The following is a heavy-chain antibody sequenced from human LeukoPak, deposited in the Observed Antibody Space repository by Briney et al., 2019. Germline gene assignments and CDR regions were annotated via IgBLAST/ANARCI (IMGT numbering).Heavy chain of an antibody. CDR1: GGSISGYY. J-gene: IGHJ4*02. Sequence: PSETLSLTCTVSGGSISGYYWSWIRQPPGKGLEWMGNIYYSGSTNYNPSLKSRVTISVDTSKNQFSLKLSSVTAADTVVYYCANYHDYSNFQGAYYLDYWGQGTLVTVSS. D-gene: IGHD4-11*01. V-gene: IGHV4-59*08. CDR2: IYYSGST. CDR3: ANYHDYSNFQGAYYLDY.